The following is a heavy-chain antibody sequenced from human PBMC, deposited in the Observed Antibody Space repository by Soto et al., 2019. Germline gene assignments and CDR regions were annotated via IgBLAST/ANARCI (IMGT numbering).Heavy chain of an antibody. V-gene: IGHV3-74*01. CDR2: VDTDGGGT. CDR3: ATVFDL. Sequence: EVQLVGSGGGLVQPGGSLRVSCAASGFTLRSHRIHWARQVPGKGLEWVSRVDTDGGGTSYADSVKGRFTISTDNAKNTVYLQMNGLRAEDTAVYYCATVFDLWGQGTLVTVSS. CDR1: GFTLRSHR. J-gene: IGHJ5*02.